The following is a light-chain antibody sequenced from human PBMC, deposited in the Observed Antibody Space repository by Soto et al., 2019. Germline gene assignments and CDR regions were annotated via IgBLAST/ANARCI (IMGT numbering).Light chain of an antibody. J-gene: IGKJ4*01. CDR3: QQHSNWPLT. CDR2: DAS. V-gene: IGKV3-11*01. Sequence: EIVLTQSPATLSLSPGEKATLSCRASQRVSSYLASYQQKPGQPPSVLIYDASNRATGTPARFSGSGSGTDFTLTISSLEPEDFAVYYCQQHSNWPLTFGGGTKVEIK. CDR1: QRVSSY.